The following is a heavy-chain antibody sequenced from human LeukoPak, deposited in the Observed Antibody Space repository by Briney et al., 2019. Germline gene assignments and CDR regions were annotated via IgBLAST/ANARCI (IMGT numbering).Heavy chain of an antibody. D-gene: IGHD3-10*01. V-gene: IGHV1-69*06. CDR3: ASTYYYGSGSYYRFDY. CDR1: GGTFSTYA. Sequence: SVKVSCKASGGTFSTYAISWVRPAPGKALERMGGIIPIFGTANYAQKFQGRVTITADKSTSTACMELSSLRSEDTAVYYCASTYYYGSGSYYRFDYWGQGTLVTVSS. CDR2: IIPIFGTA. J-gene: IGHJ4*02.